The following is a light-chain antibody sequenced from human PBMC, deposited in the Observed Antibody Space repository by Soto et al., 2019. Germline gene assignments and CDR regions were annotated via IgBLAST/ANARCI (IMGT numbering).Light chain of an antibody. CDR3: QSHDSTNVV. CDR2: EDD. CDR1: GGSIATNY. Sequence: NFMPTQPHSESESPGKTVTISCTGSGGSIATNYVQWHQQRPGSAPTTVIYEDDKRPSGVPDRFSGSIDRSSNSASLIISGLKTEDEADYYCQSHDSTNVVFGRGTKLTIL. V-gene: IGLV6-57*02. J-gene: IGLJ2*01.